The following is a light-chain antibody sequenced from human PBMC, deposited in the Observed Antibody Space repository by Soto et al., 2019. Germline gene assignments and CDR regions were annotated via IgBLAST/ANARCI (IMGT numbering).Light chain of an antibody. V-gene: IGLV2-14*01. CDR2: EVN. CDR3: SSHTYTVTLL. CDR1: SRDVGGYNY. J-gene: IGLJ2*01. Sequence: QSVLTQPASVSGSVGQSITISCTGTSRDVGGYNYVSWYQQHPGKAPKLIISEVNNRPSGVSNRFSGSKSGNTASLTISGLQAEDEADYYCSSHTYTVTLLFGGGTQLTVL.